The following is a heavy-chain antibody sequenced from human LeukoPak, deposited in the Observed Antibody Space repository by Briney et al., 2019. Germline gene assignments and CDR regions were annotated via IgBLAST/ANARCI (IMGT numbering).Heavy chain of an antibody. CDR3: AKVGPYCSSTSGRPDYYYYYMDV. CDR1: GFTFSSYA. V-gene: IGHV3-23*01. Sequence: ASLRLSCADSGFTFSSYAMSLLRQPPGKRLEWVPAISGSGGSTYYADSVKGRFNISRDNSQNTLYLQMNSLRAEDTAVYYCAKVGPYCSSTSGRPDYYYYYMDVWGKGTTVTVSS. CDR2: ISGSGGST. D-gene: IGHD2-2*01. J-gene: IGHJ6*03.